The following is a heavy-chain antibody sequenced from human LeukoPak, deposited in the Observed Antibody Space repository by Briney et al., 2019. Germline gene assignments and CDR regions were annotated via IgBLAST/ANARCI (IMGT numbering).Heavy chain of an antibody. CDR3: ARGGVGATADLDY. J-gene: IGHJ4*02. CDR2: IYYSGST. CDR1: GGSISSYY. Sequence: SETLSLTCTVSGGSISSYYWSWIRQPPGEGLEWIGYIYYSGSTNYNPSLKSRVTISVDTSKNQFSLKLSSVTAADTAVYYCARGGVGATADLDYWGQGTLVTVSS. D-gene: IGHD1-26*01. V-gene: IGHV4-59*01.